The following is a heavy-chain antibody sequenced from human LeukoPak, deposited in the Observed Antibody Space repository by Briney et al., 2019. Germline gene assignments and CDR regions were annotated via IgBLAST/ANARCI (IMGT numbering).Heavy chain of an antibody. CDR3: ARAGDKCTAKWYFDL. CDR2: SSM. CDR1: GFTFARSE. Sequence: GGSLRLSCAAAGFTFARSEMNWVRQAPGKGLEWISSSSMYYADSVKGRFTIPRENAKQTLYLQMNSLRPEDTAVYYCARAGDKCTAKWYFDLWGRGTLVTVSS. J-gene: IGHJ2*01. V-gene: IGHV3-48*03. D-gene: IGHD2-21*01.